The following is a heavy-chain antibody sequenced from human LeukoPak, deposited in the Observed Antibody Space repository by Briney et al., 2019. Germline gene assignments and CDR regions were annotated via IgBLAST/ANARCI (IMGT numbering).Heavy chain of an antibody. V-gene: IGHV4-39*01. J-gene: IGHJ4*02. CDR3: ARNSTTVNHVYKFFDY. CDR2: VFYSGST. Sequence: TSETLSLTCTVSGDFITSGSGIFYWGWIRQSPGKGLEWIGSVFYSGSTSYNPSLKSRVTISVDTSKNQFSLKLSSVTATDTAVYYCARNSTTVNHVYKFFDYWGRGTLVTVSS. D-gene: IGHD4-17*01. CDR1: GDFITSGSGIFY.